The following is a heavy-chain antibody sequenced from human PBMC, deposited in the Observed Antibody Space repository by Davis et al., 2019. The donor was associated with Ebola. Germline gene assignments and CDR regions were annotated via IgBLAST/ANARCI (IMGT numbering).Heavy chain of an antibody. D-gene: IGHD1-1*01. CDR1: GYTFTSYA. J-gene: IGHJ6*02. V-gene: IGHV1-3*01. CDR2: INAGNGNT. Sequence: ASVKVSCKASGYTFTSYAMHWVRQAPGQRLEWMGWINAGNGNTKYSQKFQGRVTITRDTSASTAYMELSSLRSEDTAVYYCARGLQLHHCMDVWGQGTTVTVSS. CDR3: ARGLQLHHCMDV.